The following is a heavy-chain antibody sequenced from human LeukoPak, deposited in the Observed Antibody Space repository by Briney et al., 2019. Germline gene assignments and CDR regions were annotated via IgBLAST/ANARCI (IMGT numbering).Heavy chain of an antibody. CDR3: ARVAKGYWYFDL. CDR1: GYSISSGYF. J-gene: IGHJ2*01. CDR2: IYNSGST. Sequence: SETLSLTCTVSGYSISSGYFWGWIRQPPGKGLEWIGTIYNSGSTYYNASLESRVTISVDTSKNQFSLKLSSVTAADTAVYYCARVAKGYWYFDLWGRGTLLTVSS. V-gene: IGHV4-38-2*02.